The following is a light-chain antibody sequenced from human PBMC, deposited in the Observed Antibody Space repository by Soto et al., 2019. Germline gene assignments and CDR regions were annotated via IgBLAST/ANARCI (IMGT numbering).Light chain of an antibody. Sequence: QSALTQPASVSGSAGQSITISCTGTSSDVGGYIYVSWYQQHPGKAPKLMSYEVSNRPSGVSHRFSGSKSGNTASLTISGLQAEDEADYYCSSYSRTSFYVFGTGTKLTVL. J-gene: IGLJ1*01. CDR1: SSDVGGYIY. CDR3: SSYSRTSFYV. CDR2: EVS. V-gene: IGLV2-14*01.